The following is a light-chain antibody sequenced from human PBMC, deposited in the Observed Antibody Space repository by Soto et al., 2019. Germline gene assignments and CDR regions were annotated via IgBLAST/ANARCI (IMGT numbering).Light chain of an antibody. CDR1: SSDVGGYNY. J-gene: IGLJ1*01. V-gene: IGLV2-14*01. CDR2: EVS. Sequence: QSVLTQPASVSGSPGQSITISCTGTSSDVGGYNYVSWYQQHPGKAPRLMIYEVSNRPSGVSNRFSGSKSGNTASLTISGLQAEDEADYYCSSYTSSSTNHVSGNGTKVTVL. CDR3: SSYTSSSTNHV.